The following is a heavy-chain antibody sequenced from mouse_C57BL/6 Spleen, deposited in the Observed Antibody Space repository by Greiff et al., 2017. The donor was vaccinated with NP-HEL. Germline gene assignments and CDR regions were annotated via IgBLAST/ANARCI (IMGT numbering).Heavy chain of an antibody. CDR3: AGDSSGPD. Sequence: EVKLVESGGDLVKPGGSLKLSCAASGFTFSSYGMSWVRQTPDKRLEWVATISSGGSYTYYPDSVKGRFTISRDNAKNTLYLQMSSLKSEDTAMYYCAGDSSGPDWGQGTLVTVSA. CDR2: ISSGGSYT. V-gene: IGHV5-6*01. CDR1: GFTFSSYG. D-gene: IGHD3-2*02. J-gene: IGHJ3*01.